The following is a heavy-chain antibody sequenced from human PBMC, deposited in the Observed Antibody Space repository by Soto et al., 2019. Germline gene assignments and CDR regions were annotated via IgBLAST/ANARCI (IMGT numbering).Heavy chain of an antibody. CDR1: GGSISSSNW. CDR2: IYHSGSN. J-gene: IGHJ4*02. V-gene: IGHV4-4*02. Sequence: PSETLSITCAVSGGSISSSNWWSWVRQSPGRGLEWIGEIYHSGSNNYNPSLKSRVTISVDRSKNQFSLKLSSVTAADTAVYYCARCRYCNFDYWGQVTLVPVSS. CDR3: ARCRYCNFDY. D-gene: IGHD2-15*01.